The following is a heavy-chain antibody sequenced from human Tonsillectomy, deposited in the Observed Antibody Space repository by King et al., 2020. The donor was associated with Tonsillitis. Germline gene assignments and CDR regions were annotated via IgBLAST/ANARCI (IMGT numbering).Heavy chain of an antibody. J-gene: IGHJ4*02. CDR2: ISISSSTI. CDR1: GFTFSSYS. V-gene: IGHV3-48*01. CDR3: VRRRYFDY. D-gene: IGHD6-25*01. Sequence: VQLVESGGGLVQPGGALRLSCAASGFTFSSYSMHWVRQAPGKGLEWVSYISISSSTIYYADSVKGRFTISRDNARNSLSLQMNSLRAEDTAVYYCVRRRYFDYWGQGTLVTVSS.